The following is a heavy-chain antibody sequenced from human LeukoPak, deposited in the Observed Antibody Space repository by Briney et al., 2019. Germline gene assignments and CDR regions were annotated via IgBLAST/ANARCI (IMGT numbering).Heavy chain of an antibody. CDR2: ISGSGSST. Sequence: PGGSLRLSCTVSGFTFSTYAMSWVRQAPGKGLEWVSTISGSGSSTYYADSVKGRFTISKDNSKNTLYLQLSSLRAEDTAVYYCAKLALGSGNYWGQGTLVTVSS. D-gene: IGHD3-10*01. CDR1: GFTFSTYA. CDR3: AKLALGSGNY. J-gene: IGHJ4*02. V-gene: IGHV3-23*01.